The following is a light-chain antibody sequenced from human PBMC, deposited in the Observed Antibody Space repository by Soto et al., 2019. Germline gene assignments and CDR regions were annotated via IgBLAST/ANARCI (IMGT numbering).Light chain of an antibody. Sequence: QSVLTQPPSASGSPGQSVTLSCTGTSSDVGGYNYVSWYQQHPGKAPKLMIYEVSKRPSGVPDRFSGSKSGNTASLTVSGLQAEDEAEYYCTSYAGSNNYVYGTGTKVTVL. V-gene: IGLV2-8*01. CDR3: TSYAGSNNYV. CDR2: EVS. J-gene: IGLJ1*01. CDR1: SSDVGGYNY.